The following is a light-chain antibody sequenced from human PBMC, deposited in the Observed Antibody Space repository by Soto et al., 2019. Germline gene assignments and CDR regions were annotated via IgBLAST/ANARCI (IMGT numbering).Light chain of an antibody. CDR3: QQGSNWPPGLT. CDR2: DAS. CDR1: QSVSNH. V-gene: IGKV3-11*01. Sequence: EIVLTQSPVTLSVSPGERATLSCRASQSVSNHLAWYQQKPGQAPRLLIYDASNRATGIPARFSGSGSGTDFTLTISSLEPEDFAVYYCQQGSNWPPGLTFGGGTKVEIK. J-gene: IGKJ4*01.